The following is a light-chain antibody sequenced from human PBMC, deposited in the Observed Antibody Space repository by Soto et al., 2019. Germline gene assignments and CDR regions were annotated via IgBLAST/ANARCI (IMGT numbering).Light chain of an antibody. CDR3: QESLTSLGT. Sequence: DIQMTQSPSSLSESVGERVTITCRASQSISTYLNWFQQKPGKAPKLLIYAASSLPTGVPSRFSGSGSGTDFTLTIRGLQREDFATYNCQESLTSLGTFGPGTKVDIK. CDR1: QSISTY. J-gene: IGKJ3*01. V-gene: IGKV1-39*01. CDR2: AAS.